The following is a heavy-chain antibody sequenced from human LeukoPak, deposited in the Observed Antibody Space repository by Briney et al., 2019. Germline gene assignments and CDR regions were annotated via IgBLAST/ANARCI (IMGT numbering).Heavy chain of an antibody. J-gene: IGHJ4*02. V-gene: IGHV4-4*09. CDR2: IYTTGTT. CDR1: GGSISGYY. CDR3: ARHGGYSSSAAY. Sequence: SETLSLTCTVSGGSISGYYWSWIRQPPGKGLEWIGYIYTTGTTNYNPSLKSRVTISVDTSKNQFPLKLNSVTAADTAVYYCARHGGYSSSAAYWGQGALVTVSS. D-gene: IGHD6-6*01.